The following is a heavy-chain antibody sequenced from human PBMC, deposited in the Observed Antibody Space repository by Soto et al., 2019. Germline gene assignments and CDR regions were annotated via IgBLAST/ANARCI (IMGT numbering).Heavy chain of an antibody. CDR1: GFIMTDHY. D-gene: IGHD2-15*01. V-gene: IGHV3-72*01. Sequence: PGGSLRLSCAASGFIMTDHYIDWVRQAPGKGLEWVGRTKSKADSFTTEYAASVKGRLTISRDESRNTLYLGMNSLKVEDTAVYYCVRWRQGDDECWGQGTLVTVSS. CDR2: TKSKADSFTT. J-gene: IGHJ4*02. CDR3: VRWRQGDDEC.